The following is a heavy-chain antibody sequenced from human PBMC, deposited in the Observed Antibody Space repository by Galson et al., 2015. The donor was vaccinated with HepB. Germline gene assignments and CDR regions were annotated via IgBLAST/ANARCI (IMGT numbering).Heavy chain of an antibody. J-gene: IGHJ6*02. CDR1: GYTFTSYG. Sequence: QSGAEVKKPGASVKVSCKASGYTFTSYGISWVRQAPGQGLEWMGWISAYNGNTNYAQKLQGRVTMTTDTSTSTAYMELRSLRSDDTAVYYCARVRVVVVPAALRPPDYYYYYGMDVWGQGTTVTVSS. CDR3: ARVRVVVVPAALRPPDYYYYYGMDV. CDR2: ISAYNGNT. D-gene: IGHD2-2*01. V-gene: IGHV1-18*04.